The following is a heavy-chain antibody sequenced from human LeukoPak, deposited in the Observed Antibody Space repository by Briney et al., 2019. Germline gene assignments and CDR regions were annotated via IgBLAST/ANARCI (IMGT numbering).Heavy chain of an antibody. D-gene: IGHD2-21*01. V-gene: IGHV3-74*01. CDR1: GFTFRDYW. CDR3: VRADSSNAFDI. CDR2: VNGIGSYT. J-gene: IGHJ3*02. Sequence: GSLRLSCAASGFTFRDYWMDWVRHAPGKGLVWVSHVNGIGSYTTYADSVKGRFTISRDNARNTLYLQMNSLSVGDTAIYYCVRADSSNAFDIWGQGTLVTVSP.